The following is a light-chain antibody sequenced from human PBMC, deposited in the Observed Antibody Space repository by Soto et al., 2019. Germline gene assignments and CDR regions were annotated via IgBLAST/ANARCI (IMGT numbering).Light chain of an antibody. J-gene: IGKJ3*01. CDR3: QKYKSAPFT. CDR2: AAS. V-gene: IGKV1-27*01. CDR1: QAISNY. Sequence: DIPVTQSPASLSASIGDRVTMTCRASQAISNYLAWYQQRPGRVPKLLVYAASTLESGVSVRFSGRGSGTEFTLTISRLQPEDVATYYCQKYKSAPFTFGPGTKVEIK.